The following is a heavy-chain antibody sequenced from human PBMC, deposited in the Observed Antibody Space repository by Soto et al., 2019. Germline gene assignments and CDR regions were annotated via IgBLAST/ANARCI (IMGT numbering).Heavy chain of an antibody. Sequence: QVQVVQSGAEVQKPGSSVKVSCKVSGGIFTNNAISWVRQAPGQGLEWLGGVIPLFDTAYYAQIFRGRLRISADGPTTTAYMELSGLTSADTAVYFCATGGHNDGYNFYHGMDVWGQGTTVTVS. D-gene: IGHD3-16*01. CDR1: GGIFTNNA. V-gene: IGHV1-69*01. CDR3: ATGGHNDGYNFYHGMDV. CDR2: VIPLFDTA. J-gene: IGHJ6*02.